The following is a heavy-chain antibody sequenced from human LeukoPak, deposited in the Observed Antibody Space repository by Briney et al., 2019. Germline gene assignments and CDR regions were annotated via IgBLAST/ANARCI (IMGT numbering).Heavy chain of an antibody. V-gene: IGHV4-59*01. D-gene: IGHD3-3*01. CDR1: GGSFSGYY. CDR3: ARGPYDFWSGPPYYYYGMDV. CDR2: IYYSGST. J-gene: IGHJ6*02. Sequence: PSETLSLTCAVYGGSFSGYYWSWIRQPPGKGLEWIGYIYYSGSTNYNPSLKSRVTISVDTSKNQFSLKLSSVTAADTAVYYCARGPYDFWSGPPYYYYGMDVWGQGTTVTVSS.